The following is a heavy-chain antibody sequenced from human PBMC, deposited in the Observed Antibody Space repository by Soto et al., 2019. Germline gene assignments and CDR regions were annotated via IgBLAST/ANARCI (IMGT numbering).Heavy chain of an antibody. V-gene: IGHV3-23*01. D-gene: IGHD1-7*01. CDR1: GFTFSSYA. J-gene: IGHJ4*02. Sequence: GGSLRLSCAASGFTFSSYAMSWVRQAPGKGLEWVSAISGSGGSTYYADSVKGRFTISRDNSKNTLYLQMNSLRAEDTAVYYCAKGTVGRNWNYPYFDYWGQGTLVTVSS. CDR2: ISGSGGST. CDR3: AKGTVGRNWNYPYFDY.